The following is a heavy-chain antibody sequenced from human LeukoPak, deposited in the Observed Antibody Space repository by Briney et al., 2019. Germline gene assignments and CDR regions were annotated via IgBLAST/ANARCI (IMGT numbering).Heavy chain of an antibody. D-gene: IGHD3-3*01. CDR2: IYTSGST. J-gene: IGHJ4*02. V-gene: IGHV4-61*02. Sequence: SQTLSLTCTVSGGSISSGSYYWSWIRQPAGKGLEWIGRIYTSGSTNYNPSLKSRVTITVDTSKNQFPLKLSSVTAADTAVYYCARNQRITIFGVVIAYWGQGTLVTVSS. CDR1: GGSISSGSYY. CDR3: ARNQRITIFGVVIAY.